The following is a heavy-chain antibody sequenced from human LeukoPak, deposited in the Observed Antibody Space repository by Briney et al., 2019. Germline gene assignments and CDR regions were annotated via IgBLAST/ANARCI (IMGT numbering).Heavy chain of an antibody. CDR2: INPNSGGT. D-gene: IGHD5-18*01. V-gene: IGHV1-2*02. J-gene: IGHJ4*02. Sequence: GASVKVSCKASGYTFTGYYMHWVRQAPGQGLEWMGWINPNSGGTNYAQKFQGRVTMTRDTSISTAYMELSRLRSDDTAVYYCARTSVTYSYGFDYWGQGTLVTVSS. CDR1: GYTFTGYY. CDR3: ARTSVTYSYGFDY.